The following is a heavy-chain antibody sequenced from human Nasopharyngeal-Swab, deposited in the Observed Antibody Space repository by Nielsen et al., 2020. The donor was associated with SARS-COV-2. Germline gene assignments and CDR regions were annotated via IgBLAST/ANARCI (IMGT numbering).Heavy chain of an antibody. J-gene: IGHJ6*02. V-gene: IGHV1-46*01. CDR3: ARDDCITDSCSSGYYNYGMDV. D-gene: IGHD2-15*01. CDR2: INPGGGST. CDR1: GYTFTRQY. Sequence: ASVKVSCKASGYTFTRQYIHWVRQAPGQGLEWMGIINPGGGSTRYAQNFQGRVTMTRDTSTSTVYMEVSSLRSEDTAVYYYARDDCITDSCSSGYYNYGMDVWGQGTTVTVSS.